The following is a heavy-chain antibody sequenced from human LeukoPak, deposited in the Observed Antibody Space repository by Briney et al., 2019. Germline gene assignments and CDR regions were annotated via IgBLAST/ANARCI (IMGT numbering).Heavy chain of an antibody. V-gene: IGHV4-59*01. CDR2: IFYSGST. CDR1: GGSINTYY. CDR3: ARHPPSAADYSDY. J-gene: IGHJ4*02. Sequence: TSPETLSLTCTVSGGSINTYYWSWIRQPPGKGLEWIGYIFYSGSTNYSPSLKSRVTISVDTSKNQFSLKLSSVTAADTAVYYCARHPPSAADYSDYWGQGTLVTVSS.